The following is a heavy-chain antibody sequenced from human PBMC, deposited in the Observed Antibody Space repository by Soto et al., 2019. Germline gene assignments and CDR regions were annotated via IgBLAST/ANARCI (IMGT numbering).Heavy chain of an antibody. CDR3: ARDSSGRQYYGMDV. CDR1: GFIFSDYS. Sequence: GGSLRLSCTPSGFIFSDYSMNWVRQAPGKGLEWISYITTTSSTMYYADSVKGRFTISRDNAKNSLYLQMNSLRDEDTAVYYCARDSSGRQYYGMDVWGQGTTVTVPS. D-gene: IGHD3-22*01. J-gene: IGHJ6*02. V-gene: IGHV3-48*02. CDR2: ITTTSSTM.